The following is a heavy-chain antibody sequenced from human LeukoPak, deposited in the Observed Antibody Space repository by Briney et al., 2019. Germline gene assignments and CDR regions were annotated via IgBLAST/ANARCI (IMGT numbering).Heavy chain of an antibody. CDR3: TRDSGLTGYDLLDY. V-gene: IGHV3-7*01. D-gene: IGHD5-12*01. Sequence: GGSLRLSCAASGFPFSTYWITWVRQAPGKGLEWVANIKNEGSEKNYVDSAKGRFTISRDNAENSLFLQMNSLRVEDTAIYYCTRDSGLTGYDLLDYWGQGTLVTVSS. J-gene: IGHJ4*02. CDR2: IKNEGSEK. CDR1: GFPFSTYW.